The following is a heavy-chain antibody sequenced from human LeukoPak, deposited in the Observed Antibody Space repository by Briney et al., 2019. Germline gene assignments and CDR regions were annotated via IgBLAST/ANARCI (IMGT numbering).Heavy chain of an antibody. V-gene: IGHV4-31*03. D-gene: IGHD2-2*02. CDR2: IYYSGST. CDR3: ARVWHCSSTSCYTLQHYFDY. CDR1: GGSLSRGGYY. J-gene: IGHJ4*02. Sequence: SETLSLTCTVSGGSLSRGGYYWSWIRQHPGKGLEWVGYIYYSGSTYYNPSLNSRVTISVHTPKNQFSLKLSSVTDADTAVYYCARVWHCSSTSCYTLQHYFDYWGQGTMVTVSS.